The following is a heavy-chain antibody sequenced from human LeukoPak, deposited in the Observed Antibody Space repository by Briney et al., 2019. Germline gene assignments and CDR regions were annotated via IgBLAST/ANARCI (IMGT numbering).Heavy chain of an antibody. CDR3: ASHPRRLAYFDY. J-gene: IGHJ4*02. V-gene: IGHV3-66*04. CDR2: IYSGGST. D-gene: IGHD3-9*01. Sequence: GGSLRLSCAASEFSVGSNYMTWVRQAPGKGLEWVSLIYSGGSTYYADSVKGRFTISRDNSKNTLYLQMNSLRAEDTAVYYCASHPRRLAYFDYWGQGTLVTVSS. CDR1: EFSVGSNY.